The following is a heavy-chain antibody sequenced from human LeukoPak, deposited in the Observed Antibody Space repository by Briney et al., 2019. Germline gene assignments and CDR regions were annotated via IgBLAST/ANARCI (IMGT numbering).Heavy chain of an antibody. V-gene: IGHV3-21*04. Sequence: GGSLRLSCEASGFSFSSYNMDWVRQTPGKGLEWISSITTSSRYTFYGDSVKGRFTISRDNARNSLYLQMNSLRAEDTAVYYCAAEFDPWGQGTLVTVSS. CDR2: ITTSSRYT. J-gene: IGHJ5*02. CDR3: AAEFDP. CDR1: GFSFSSYN.